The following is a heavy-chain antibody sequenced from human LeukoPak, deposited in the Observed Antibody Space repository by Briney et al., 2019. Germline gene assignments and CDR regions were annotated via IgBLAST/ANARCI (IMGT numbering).Heavy chain of an antibody. D-gene: IGHD6-19*01. CDR3: ARAEGRYSSGWSHDAFDI. CDR1: GGSISSYY. Sequence: PSETLSLTCTVSGGSISSYYWSWIRQPPGKGLGWIGDIYYSGSTNYNPSLKSRVTISVDTSKNQFSLKLSSVTAADTAVYYCARAEGRYSSGWSHDAFDIWGQGTMVTVSS. CDR2: IYYSGST. V-gene: IGHV4-59*08. J-gene: IGHJ3*02.